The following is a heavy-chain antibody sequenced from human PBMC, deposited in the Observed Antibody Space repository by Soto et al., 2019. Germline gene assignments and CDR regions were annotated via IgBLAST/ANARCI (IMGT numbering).Heavy chain of an antibody. V-gene: IGHV4-39*01. CDR1: GGSISSSSYY. Sequence: QLQLQESGPGLVTPSETLSLTCTVSGGSISSSSYYWAWIRQPPGKGLEWIGSINYSGTTYYIASLKSRVTISIDTSKNQFARRLNSGTAADTAVYYCARLVACSGGSCRFDPWGQGTLVTVSS. CDR3: ARLVACSGGSCRFDP. CDR2: INYSGTT. D-gene: IGHD2-15*01. J-gene: IGHJ5*02.